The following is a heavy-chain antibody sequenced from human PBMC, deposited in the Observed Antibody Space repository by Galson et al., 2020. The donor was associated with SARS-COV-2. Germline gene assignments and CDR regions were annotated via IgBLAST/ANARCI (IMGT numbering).Heavy chain of an antibody. V-gene: IGHV3-33*01. J-gene: IGHJ4*02. CDR2: IWYDGSNK. Sequence: WVAVIWYDGSNKYYADSVKGRFTISRDNSKNTLYLQMNSLRAEDTAVYYCARDYGVGLSGTGDWGYWGQGTLVTVSS. D-gene: IGHD7-27*01. CDR3: ARDYGVGLSGTGDWGY.